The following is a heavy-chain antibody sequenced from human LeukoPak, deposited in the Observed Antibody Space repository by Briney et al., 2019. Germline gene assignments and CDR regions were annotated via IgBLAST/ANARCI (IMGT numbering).Heavy chain of an antibody. V-gene: IGHV3-30*02. CDR1: GFTFSNYA. D-gene: IGHD6-6*01. CDR2: IRYDGSNK. J-gene: IGHJ4*02. Sequence: SGGSLRLSCAASGFTFSNYAMSWVRRAPGKGLEWVAFIRYDGSNKYYADSVKGRFTISRDNSKNTLYLQMNSLRAEDTAVYYCAKDLSSSSSLGRTYWGQRTLVTVSS. CDR3: AKDLSSSSSLGRTY.